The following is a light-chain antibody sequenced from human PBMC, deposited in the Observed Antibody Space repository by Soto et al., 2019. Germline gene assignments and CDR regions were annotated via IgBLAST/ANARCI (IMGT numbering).Light chain of an antibody. Sequence: EIVLTEPPATLSLSPGERATLSCRASQSVSSYLAWYQQKPGQAPRLLIYDASNRATGIPARFSGSGSGTDFTLTISSLEPEDFAFYYCQQRSNWPPITFGQGTRLEIK. V-gene: IGKV3-11*01. J-gene: IGKJ5*01. CDR3: QQRSNWPPIT. CDR1: QSVSSY. CDR2: DAS.